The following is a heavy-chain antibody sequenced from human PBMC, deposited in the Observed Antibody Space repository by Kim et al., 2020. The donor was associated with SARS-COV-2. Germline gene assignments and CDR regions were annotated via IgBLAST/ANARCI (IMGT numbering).Heavy chain of an antibody. D-gene: IGHD6-19*01. CDR2: ISYDGSNK. CDR1: GFTFSSYA. J-gene: IGHJ4*02. V-gene: IGHV3-30-3*01. CDR3: ARDGGWSSGWYRVPDY. Sequence: GGSLRLSCAASGFTFSSYAMHWVRQAPGKGLEWVAVISYDGSNKYYADSVKGRFTISRDNSKNTLYLQMNSLRAEDTAVYYCARDGGWSSGWYRVPDYWGQGTLVTVSS.